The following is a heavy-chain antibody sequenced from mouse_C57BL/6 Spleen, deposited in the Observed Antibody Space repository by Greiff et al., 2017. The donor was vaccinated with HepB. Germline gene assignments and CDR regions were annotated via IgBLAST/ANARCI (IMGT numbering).Heavy chain of an antibody. Sequence: EVKLMESGEGLVKPGGSLKLSCAASGFTFSSYAMSWVRQTPEKRLEWVAYISSGGDYIYYADTVKGRFTISRDNARNTLYLQMSSLKSDDTAMYYCTRDDYYGSSYLDYWGQGTTLTVSS. V-gene: IGHV5-9-1*02. J-gene: IGHJ2*01. CDR1: GFTFSSYA. CDR3: TRDDYYGSSYLDY. D-gene: IGHD1-1*01. CDR2: ISSGGDYI.